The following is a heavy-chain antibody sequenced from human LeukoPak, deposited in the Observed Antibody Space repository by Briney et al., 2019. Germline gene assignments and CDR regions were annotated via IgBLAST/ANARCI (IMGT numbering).Heavy chain of an antibody. Sequence: ASVKVSCKASGYTFTSYYMHWVRQAPGQGLEWVGIINPSGGSTSYAQKFQGRVTMTRDTSTSTVYMELSSLRSEDTAVYYCAREFVEMATNLYYMDVWGKGTTVTVSS. CDR1: GYTFTSYY. J-gene: IGHJ6*03. CDR3: AREFVEMATNLYYMDV. D-gene: IGHD5-24*01. CDR2: INPSGGST. V-gene: IGHV1-46*01.